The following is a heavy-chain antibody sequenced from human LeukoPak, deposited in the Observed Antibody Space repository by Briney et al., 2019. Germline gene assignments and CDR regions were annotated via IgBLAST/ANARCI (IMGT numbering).Heavy chain of an antibody. Sequence: SETLSLTCTVSGGXISSYYWSWIRQPPGKGLKWIGYIYYSGSTNYNPSLKSRVTISVDTSKNQFSLKLSSVTAADTAVYYCARDPYSYGYFDYWGQGTLVTVSS. CDR3: ARDPYSYGYFDY. CDR1: GGXISSYY. D-gene: IGHD5-18*01. CDR2: IYYSGST. V-gene: IGHV4-59*01. J-gene: IGHJ4*02.